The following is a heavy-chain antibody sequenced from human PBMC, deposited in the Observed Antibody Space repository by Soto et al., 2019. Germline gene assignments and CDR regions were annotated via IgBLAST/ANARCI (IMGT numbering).Heavy chain of an antibody. D-gene: IGHD3-3*02. V-gene: IGHV4-39*01. CDR3: ARHSLALRKNNWFDP. Sequence: SETLSLTCTVSGDSIISSDFYWGWVRQPPGKGLESIGSIFYLGSSYYNPSLKSRVTMSVDTSKNQFSLRLRSVTAADTALYFCARHSLALRKNNWFDPWGQGIMVTVSS. J-gene: IGHJ5*02. CDR2: IFYLGSS. CDR1: GDSIISSDFY.